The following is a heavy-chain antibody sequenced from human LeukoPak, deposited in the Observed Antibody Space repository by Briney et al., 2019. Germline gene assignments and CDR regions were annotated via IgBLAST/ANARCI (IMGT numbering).Heavy chain of an antibody. CDR2: ISWNSGSI. V-gene: IGHV3-9*01. CDR3: AKDLVATIQGVDY. J-gene: IGHJ4*02. Sequence: GGSLRLSCAAAGFTFDDYAMHWVRQAPGKGLEWVSGISWNSGSIGYADSVKGGFTISRDNAKSSLYLQMNSLRAEDTALYYCAKDLVATIQGVDYWGQGTLVTVSS. D-gene: IGHD5-12*01. CDR1: GFTFDDYA.